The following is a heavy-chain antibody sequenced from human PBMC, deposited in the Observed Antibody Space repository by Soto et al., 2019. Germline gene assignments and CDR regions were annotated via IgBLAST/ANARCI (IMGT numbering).Heavy chain of an antibody. CDR3: ASAGFGHCLHD. CDR2: TANKRSRYTT. Sequence: EVELVESGGGLVQAGGALRVSCGVSGFTSSDHYMDWVRQAPGKGLEWVGRTANKRSRYTTEYAASVKGRFIISRDDSKNSVYQQINSMKLEDTAVYYCASAGFGHCLHDSGHGTTVNGPS. D-gene: IGHD3-16*01. V-gene: IGHV3-72*01. J-gene: IGHJ6*02. CDR1: GFTSSDHY.